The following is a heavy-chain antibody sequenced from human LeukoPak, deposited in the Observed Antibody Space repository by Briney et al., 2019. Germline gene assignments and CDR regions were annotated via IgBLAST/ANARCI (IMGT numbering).Heavy chain of an antibody. CDR1: GGSFSGYY. CDR2: INHSGST. D-gene: IGHD6-19*01. Sequence: PSETLSLTCAVYGGSFSGYYWSWIRQPPGKGLEWIGEINHSGSTNYNPSLKSRVTISVDTSKNQFSLKLSSVTAADTAVYYCARGDRYSSGWYYWFDPWGQGTLVTVSS. V-gene: IGHV4-34*01. CDR3: ARGDRYSSGWYYWFDP. J-gene: IGHJ5*02.